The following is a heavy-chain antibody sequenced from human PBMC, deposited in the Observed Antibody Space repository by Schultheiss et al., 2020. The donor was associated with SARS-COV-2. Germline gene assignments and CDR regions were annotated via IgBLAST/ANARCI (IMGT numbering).Heavy chain of an antibody. CDR3: ARKGWYFDL. CDR2: IYYSGST. V-gene: IGHV4-59*08. J-gene: IGHJ2*01. Sequence: QTLSLPCTVSGGSISSYYWSWIRQPPGKGLEWIGYIYYSGSTNYNPSLKSRVTISVDTSKNQFSLKLSSVTAADTAVYYCARKGWYFDLWGRGTLVTVSS. CDR1: GGSISSYY.